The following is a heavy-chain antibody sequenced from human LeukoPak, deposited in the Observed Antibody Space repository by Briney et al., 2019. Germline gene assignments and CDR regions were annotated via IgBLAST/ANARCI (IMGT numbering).Heavy chain of an antibody. V-gene: IGHV5-51*01. CDR3: ARPPYCSGGTCYGLDY. CDR2: IYPGDSDT. J-gene: IGHJ4*02. Sequence: GESLKISCKGSGYSFTSYWIGWVRQMPGKGLELMGIIYPGDSDTMYRPSFQGQVTISADKSISTAYLQWSSLKASDTAMYYCARPPYCSGGTCYGLDYWGQGTLVTVSS. D-gene: IGHD2-15*01. CDR1: GYSFTSYW.